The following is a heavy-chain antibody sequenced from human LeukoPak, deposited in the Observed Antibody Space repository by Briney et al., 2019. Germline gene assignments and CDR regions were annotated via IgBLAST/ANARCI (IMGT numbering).Heavy chain of an antibody. Sequence: GGSLRLSCEASGFTFSSYYMSWVRQAPGKGREWVSGISSSGSNTYYADSVKGRFTISRDSSKNTLYLQMNSLRAEDTALYYCAKDAAGTRIPFDLWGQGTLVTVSS. CDR1: GFTFSSYY. CDR3: AKDAAGTRIPFDL. CDR2: ISSSGSNT. D-gene: IGHD4-17*01. V-gene: IGHV3-23*01. J-gene: IGHJ5*02.